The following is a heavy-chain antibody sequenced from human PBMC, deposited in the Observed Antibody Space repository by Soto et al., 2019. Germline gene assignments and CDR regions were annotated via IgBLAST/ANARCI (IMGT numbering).Heavy chain of an antibody. V-gene: IGHV3-15*05. D-gene: IGHD6-6*01. CDR1: GFTFRNDW. CDR3: TTGSTSTKNY. CDR2: SKSKTDGGTT. J-gene: IGHJ4*02. Sequence: GGSLRLSCAASGFTFRNDWLSWVRQAPGKGMEWVGRSKSKTDGGTTDYTAPVKGRITISRDDSKNTLYLQMNSLKSEDTAVYYCTTGSTSTKNYWGQGTLVTVSS.